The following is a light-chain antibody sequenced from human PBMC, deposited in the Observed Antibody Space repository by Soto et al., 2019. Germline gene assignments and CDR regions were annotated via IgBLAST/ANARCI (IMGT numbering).Light chain of an antibody. Sequence: IQLTQSPSSLSASVGDRVLITCRASQGISSYLAWYQQKSGKAPKLLIYAASTSQSGVPSRFSGSVSGTDFILTISSLQPEDFATYYCQQLNSFPLTFGGGTKVEIK. CDR3: QQLNSFPLT. CDR1: QGISSY. CDR2: AAS. J-gene: IGKJ4*01. V-gene: IGKV1-9*01.